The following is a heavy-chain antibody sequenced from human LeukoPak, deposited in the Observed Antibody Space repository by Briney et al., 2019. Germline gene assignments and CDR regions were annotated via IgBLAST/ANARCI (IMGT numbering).Heavy chain of an antibody. CDR2: IKQDGSEK. J-gene: IGHJ4*02. CDR3: ARAFGSGSYQGFLRY. D-gene: IGHD3-10*01. Sequence: GGTLRLSCAASGFTLSSYCMSWVRQPPGKGLEWVANIKQDGSEKYSVDSVKGRFTISRDNAKNSLYLQMNSLRAEDTAVYYWARAFGSGSYQGFLRYWGQGTLVTVSS. CDR1: GFTLSSYC. V-gene: IGHV3-7*01.